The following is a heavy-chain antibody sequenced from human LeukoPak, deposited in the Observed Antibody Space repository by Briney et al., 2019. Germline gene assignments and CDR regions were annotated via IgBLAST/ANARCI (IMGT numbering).Heavy chain of an antibody. V-gene: IGHV3-30*02. D-gene: IGHD3-3*01. CDR1: GFTFSSYG. CDR2: IRYDGSNK. Sequence: GGSLRLSCAASGFTFSSYGMHWVRQAPGKGLEWVAFIRYDGSNKYYADSVKGRFTISRDNSKNTLYLQMNSLRAEDTAVYYCAKDWYDLWSGYSLFDYWGQGTLVTVSS. J-gene: IGHJ4*02. CDR3: AKDWYDLWSGYSLFDY.